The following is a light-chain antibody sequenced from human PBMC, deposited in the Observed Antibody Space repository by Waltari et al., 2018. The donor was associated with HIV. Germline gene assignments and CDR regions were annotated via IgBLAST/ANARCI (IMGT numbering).Light chain of an antibody. CDR1: NSNLGRTY. Sequence: QPVLTQPLSASETPGQSLNLSCSGGNSNLGRTYVFWYQQGPNMAPKLIVYRNDQRPSGVSDRFSGSRSGTSASLVISGLRAEDEAHYYCASWDDGLRGHVFGSGTTVFV. CDR2: RND. V-gene: IGLV1-47*01. J-gene: IGLJ1*01. CDR3: ASWDDGLRGHV.